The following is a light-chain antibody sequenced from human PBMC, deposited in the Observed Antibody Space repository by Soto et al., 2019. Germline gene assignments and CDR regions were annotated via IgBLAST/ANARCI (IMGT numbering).Light chain of an antibody. J-gene: IGKJ1*01. V-gene: IGKV3-15*01. CDR3: QQYSDWLRT. CDR1: QSVSTN. CDR2: GAS. Sequence: EIVMTQSPDTLSVSPGERATLSCRASQSVSTNLAWYQQKPGQAPRLLLYGASTRATGIPARFSGSGSGTEFTLTICSLQSEDFAVYYCQQYSDWLRTFGQGAKVDIK.